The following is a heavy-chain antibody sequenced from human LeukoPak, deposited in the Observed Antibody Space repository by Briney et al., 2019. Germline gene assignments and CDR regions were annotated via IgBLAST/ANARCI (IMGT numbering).Heavy chain of an antibody. D-gene: IGHD1-7*01. Sequence: SETLSLTCTVSGGSFSSYYWSWIRQPPGKGLEWIGYIYYSGSTNYNPSLKSRVTISVDTPKNQFSLKLSSVTAAHTAVYHCATDNRNYGSTMDVWGQGTTATLPS. CDR2: IYYSGST. V-gene: IGHV4-59*12. CDR3: ATDNRNYGSTMDV. CDR1: GGSFSSYY. J-gene: IGHJ6*02.